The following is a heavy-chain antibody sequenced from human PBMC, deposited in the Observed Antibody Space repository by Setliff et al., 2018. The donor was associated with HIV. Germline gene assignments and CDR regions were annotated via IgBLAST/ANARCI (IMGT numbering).Heavy chain of an antibody. CDR2: VYTSEIS. CDR1: GGSISSSSYY. V-gene: IGHV4-61*05. J-gene: IGHJ6*03. CDR3: ARAISTPSYYYHMDV. Sequence: PSETLSLTCTVSGGSISSSSYYWTWIRQPPGKGLEWIGYVYTSEISNYNSSLRSRVVISLDTPKNQFSLKLGSVTAADTAVYYCARAISTPSYYYHMDVWGTGTQVTVSS. D-gene: IGHD3-10*01.